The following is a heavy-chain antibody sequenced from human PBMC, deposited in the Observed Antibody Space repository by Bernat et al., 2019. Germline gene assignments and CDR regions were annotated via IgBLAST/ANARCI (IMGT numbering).Heavy chain of an antibody. Sequence: EVQLVESGGGLVQPGGSLRLSCAVSGFTFSSYWMSWVRQAPGKGLEWVANIKQDGSEEYYVDSVKGRFTISRDNAKNSLYLQMNSLRAEDTAVYYCARDRAVTTCLDYWGQGTLVTVSS. V-gene: IGHV3-7*03. CDR1: GFTFSSYW. D-gene: IGHD4-17*01. CDR3: ARDRAVTTCLDY. J-gene: IGHJ4*02. CDR2: IKQDGSEE.